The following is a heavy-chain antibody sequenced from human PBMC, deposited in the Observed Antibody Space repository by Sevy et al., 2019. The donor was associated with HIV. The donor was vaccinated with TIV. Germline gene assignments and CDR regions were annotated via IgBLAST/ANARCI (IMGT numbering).Heavy chain of an antibody. Sequence: GGSLRLSCAASEFSFSSYSMNWVRQAPGQGLEWVSYISSSSSTIYYADSAKGRFTISRDDAKNSVYLEMKSLRDQDTALYYCVRRGVDAYNVYFDLWGQGTLVTVSS. CDR2: ISSSSSTI. J-gene: IGHJ4*02. V-gene: IGHV3-48*02. CDR1: EFSFSSYS. D-gene: IGHD3-10*01. CDR3: VRRGVDAYNVYFDL.